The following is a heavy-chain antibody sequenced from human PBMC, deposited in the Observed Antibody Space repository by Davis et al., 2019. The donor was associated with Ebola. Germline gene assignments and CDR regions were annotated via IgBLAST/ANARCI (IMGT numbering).Heavy chain of an antibody. CDR1: GGSISSYY. V-gene: IGHV4-59*08. CDR3: ATGAYYGSGYYFDY. J-gene: IGHJ4*02. Sequence: MPSETLSLTCTVSGGSISSYYWSWIRQPPGKGLEWIGYIYYSGSTNYNPSLKSRVTISVDTSKNQFSLKLSSVTAADTAVYYCATGAYYGSGYYFDYWGQGTLVTVSS. CDR2: IYYSGST. D-gene: IGHD3-10*01.